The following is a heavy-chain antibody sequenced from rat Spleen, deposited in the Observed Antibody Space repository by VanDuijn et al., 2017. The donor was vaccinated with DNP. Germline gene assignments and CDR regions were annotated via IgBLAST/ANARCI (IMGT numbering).Heavy chain of an antibody. CDR2: ISSGGNT. V-gene: IGHV2S8*01. Sequence: QVQLKESGPGLVQPSQTLSLTCTVSGFSLTSYGVSWVRQPPGKGLEWIAAISSGGNTYSNSALKSRLSISRDTSKSQVFLKMNSLQIEDTAIYFCARNNAGLGGFDYWGQGVMVTVSS. CDR1: GFSLTSYG. CDR3: ARNNAGLGGFDY. J-gene: IGHJ2*01. D-gene: IGHD1-4*01.